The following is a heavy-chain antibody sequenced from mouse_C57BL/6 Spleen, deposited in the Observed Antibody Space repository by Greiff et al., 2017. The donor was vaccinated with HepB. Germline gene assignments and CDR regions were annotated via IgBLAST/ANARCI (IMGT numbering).Heavy chain of an antibody. J-gene: IGHJ2*01. Sequence: EVQLQQSGPELVKPGASVKMSCKASGYTFTDYNMHWVKQSHGKSLEWIGYINPNNGGNSYNQKFKGKATLTVNKSSSTAYMELRSLTSEDSAVYYCATPLIATVVADYWGQGTTLTVSS. CDR2: INPNNGGN. D-gene: IGHD1-1*01. V-gene: IGHV1-22*01. CDR1: GYTFTDYN. CDR3: ATPLIATVVADY.